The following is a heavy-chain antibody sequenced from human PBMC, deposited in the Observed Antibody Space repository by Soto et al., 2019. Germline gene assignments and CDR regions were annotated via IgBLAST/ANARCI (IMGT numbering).Heavy chain of an antibody. Sequence: QVQLRESGPGLVKPSGTLSLPCAVSGGSINDYYLNWIRQPPGKGLEWIGFISYSGNTRYSPTLHARATMSVDTSNNQLSLRLTSVTDADTAMYYCAGWGRSGTTASDAFDIWGQGTMVTVSS. D-gene: IGHD1-1*01. CDR2: ISYSGNT. CDR3: AGWGRSGTTASDAFDI. J-gene: IGHJ3*02. CDR1: GGSINDYY. V-gene: IGHV4-59*03.